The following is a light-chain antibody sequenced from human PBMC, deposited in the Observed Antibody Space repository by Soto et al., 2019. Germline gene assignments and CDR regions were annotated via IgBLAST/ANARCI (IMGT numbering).Light chain of an antibody. J-gene: IGKJ5*01. CDR3: QQRSNWPVT. Sequence: EIVLTQSPGTLSLSPGERATIACRSSQSVSSSYLAWYQQKPGQAPRLLIYGASNRATGIPARFSGSGSGTDFTLTISSLEPEDFAVYYCQQRSNWPVTFGQGTRLEIK. CDR2: GAS. CDR1: QSVSSSY. V-gene: IGKV3D-20*02.